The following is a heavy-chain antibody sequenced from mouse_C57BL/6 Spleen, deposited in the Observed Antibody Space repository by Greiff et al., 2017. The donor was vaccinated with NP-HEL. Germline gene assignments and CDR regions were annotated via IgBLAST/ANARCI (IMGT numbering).Heavy chain of an antibody. V-gene: IGHV1-75*01. CDR1: GYTFTDYY. CDR3: ARGPPTYYAMDY. D-gene: IGHD6-1*01. J-gene: IGHJ4*01. Sequence: QVQLQQSGPELVKPGTSVKISCKASGYTFTDYYINWVKQRPGQGLEWIGWIFPGSGNTYYSEKFKGKATFTVDKSSSTAYMLLGSLTSEDSAVYFFARGPPTYYAMDYWGQGTSVTVSS. CDR2: IFPGSGNT.